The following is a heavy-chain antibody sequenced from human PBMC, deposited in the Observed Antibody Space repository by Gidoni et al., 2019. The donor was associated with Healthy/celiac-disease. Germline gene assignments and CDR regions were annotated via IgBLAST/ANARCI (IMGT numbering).Heavy chain of an antibody. CDR3: ARDQEVPAAMVPPGTYYYYGMDV. CDR2: ISSSSSYI. J-gene: IGHJ6*02. V-gene: IGHV3-21*01. Sequence: EVQLVESGGGLLKPGGSLRLSCAASGFTFRSYSRNWVLQAPGKGLALVSSISSSSSYIYYADSVQGRFTISRDNAKNSLYLQMNSLRAEDTAVYYCARDQEVPAAMVPPGTYYYYGMDVWGQGTTVTVSS. CDR1: GFTFRSYS. D-gene: IGHD2-2*01.